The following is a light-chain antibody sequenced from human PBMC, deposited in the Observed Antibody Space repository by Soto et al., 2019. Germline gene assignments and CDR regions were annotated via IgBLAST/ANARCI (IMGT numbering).Light chain of an antibody. J-gene: IGKJ5*01. CDR1: QTVGSN. CDR3: QQYNNWPIT. Sequence: VVMTQSPATLSVSPGETATLSCRASQTVGSNLAWYQQKPGQAPRLLIYGASTTATGIPVRFSGSGSVTEFTLTISSLQSEDFAVYYCQQYNNWPITFGQGTRLENK. CDR2: GAS. V-gene: IGKV3-15*01.